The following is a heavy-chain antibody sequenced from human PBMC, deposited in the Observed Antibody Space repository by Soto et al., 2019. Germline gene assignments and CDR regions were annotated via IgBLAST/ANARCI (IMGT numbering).Heavy chain of an antibody. CDR2: IYYSGST. V-gene: IGHV4-59*08. J-gene: IGHJ4*02. CDR3: ARHVRGDYYDSSGYPEYYFDY. D-gene: IGHD3-22*01. Sequence: PSETLSLTCTVSGGSISSYDWSWIRQPPGKGLEWIGYIYYSGSTNYNPSLKSRVTISVDTSKNQFSLKLSSVTAADTAVYYCARHVRGDYYDSSGYPEYYFDYWGQGTLVTVSS. CDR1: GGSISSYD.